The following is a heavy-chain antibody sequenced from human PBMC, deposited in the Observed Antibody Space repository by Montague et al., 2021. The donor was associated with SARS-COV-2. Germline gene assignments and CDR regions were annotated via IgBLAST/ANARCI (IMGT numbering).Heavy chain of an antibody. D-gene: IGHD3-16*01. J-gene: IGHJ4*02. Sequence: SLRLSCAASGFTFSSYEMNWVRQAPVKGLEWVSYISSSGSTIYYXDSXHGRFTISRDNAKNSLYLQLNSLRAEDTAVYYCARAVPYVFRPLKYFDYWGQGTLVTVSS. CDR3: ARAVPYVFRPLKYFDY. CDR1: GFTFSSYE. V-gene: IGHV3-48*03. CDR2: ISSSGSTI.